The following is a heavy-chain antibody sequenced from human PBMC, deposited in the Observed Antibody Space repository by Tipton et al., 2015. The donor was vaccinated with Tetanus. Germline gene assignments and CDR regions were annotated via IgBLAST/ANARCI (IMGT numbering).Heavy chain of an antibody. V-gene: IGHV4-34*01. J-gene: IGHJ2*01. CDR2: INHSGST. CDR3: ARGGSYSYGPRGFDL. D-gene: IGHD5-18*01. CDR1: GGSISSGDYY. Sequence: TLSLTCTVSGGSISSGDYYWSWIRRPPGKGLEWIGEINHSGSTTYSPSFKSRVTISVDTPKNQFSLKLTSLTVADTAVYYCARGGSYSYGPRGFDLWGRGTLVTVSS.